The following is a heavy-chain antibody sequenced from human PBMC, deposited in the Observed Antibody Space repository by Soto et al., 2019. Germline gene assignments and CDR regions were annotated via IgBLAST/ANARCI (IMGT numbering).Heavy chain of an antibody. V-gene: IGHV4-59*08. CDR2: IYYSGST. Sequence: SETLSLTCTVSGGSISSYYWSWIRQPPGKGLEWIGYIYYSGSTNYNPSPKSRVTISVDTSKNQFSLKLSSVTAADTAVYYCARRGWSGGFDYWGQGTLVTVSS. CDR3: ARRGWSGGFDY. D-gene: IGHD6-19*01. CDR1: GGSISSYY. J-gene: IGHJ4*02.